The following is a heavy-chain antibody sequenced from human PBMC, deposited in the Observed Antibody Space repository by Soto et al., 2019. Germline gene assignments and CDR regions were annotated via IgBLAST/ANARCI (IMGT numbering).Heavy chain of an antibody. J-gene: IGHJ3*02. Sequence: GGSLRLSWAASGFTFSSYAMSWVRQAPGKGLEWVSAISDSGGSTYYADSVKGRFTISRDNSKNTLYLQMNSLRAEGSVVYYCAKVVWAATVGAFDIWGQGTMVT. D-gene: IGHD3-16*01. CDR1: GFTFSSYA. CDR2: ISDSGGST. V-gene: IGHV3-23*01. CDR3: AKVVWAATVGAFDI.